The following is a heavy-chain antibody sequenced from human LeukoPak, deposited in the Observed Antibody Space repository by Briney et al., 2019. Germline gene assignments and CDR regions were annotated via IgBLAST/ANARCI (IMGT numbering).Heavy chain of an antibody. CDR3: ARGARAGYNLEPFDY. CDR2: IYNSGST. J-gene: IGHJ4*02. CDR1: GGSISSYY. Sequence: SETLSLTCTVSGGSISSYYWSWIRQPPGKGLEWIGYIYNSGSTKYNPSLKSRVTISVDTSKNQISLKLSSVTAADTAVYYCARGARAGYNLEPFDYWGQGTLVTVSS. V-gene: IGHV4-59*08. D-gene: IGHD5-24*01.